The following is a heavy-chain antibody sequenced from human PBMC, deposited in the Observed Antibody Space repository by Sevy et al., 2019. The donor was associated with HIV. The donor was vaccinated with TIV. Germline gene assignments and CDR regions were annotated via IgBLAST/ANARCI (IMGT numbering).Heavy chain of an antibody. CDR3: TRDKVAVADHPTFFDY. CDR2: ISYDGSNK. D-gene: IGHD6-19*01. CDR1: GFTFSSYA. J-gene: IGHJ4*02. Sequence: GGSLRLSCAASGFTFSSYAMHWVRQAPGKGLEWVAVISYDGSNKYYADSVKGRFTISRDNSKNTLYLQMNSLRAEDTAVYYCTRDKVAVADHPTFFDYWGQGTLVTVSS. V-gene: IGHV3-30-3*01.